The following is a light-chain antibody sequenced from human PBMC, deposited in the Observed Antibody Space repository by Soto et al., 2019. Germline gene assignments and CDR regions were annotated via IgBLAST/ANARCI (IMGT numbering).Light chain of an antibody. CDR2: EGS. Sequence: QSALTQPASVSGSPGQSITISCTGTSSDVGTYNLVSWHQHHPGKAPKLIIYEGSKRPSGVSNRFSGSKSGNTAALTLSGLQEDDEADYYCCSFAVGSTLVFGGGTKVTVL. CDR3: CSFAVGSTLV. V-gene: IGLV2-23*01. J-gene: IGLJ2*01. CDR1: SSDVGTYNL.